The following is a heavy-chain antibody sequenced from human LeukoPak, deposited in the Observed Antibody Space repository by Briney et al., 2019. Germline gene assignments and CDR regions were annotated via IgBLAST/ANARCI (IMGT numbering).Heavy chain of an antibody. CDR2: IKQDGTEK. Sequence: GGSLRLSCAASGFTFSGYWMTWVRQAPGQGLEWVGNIKQDGTEKYYVDSVKGRFTISRDNAKTSLYVQMNRLRAEDTAIYYCARWEYTSGWYYIDSWGQGTLVTVSS. V-gene: IGHV3-7*01. D-gene: IGHD6-19*01. J-gene: IGHJ4*02. CDR1: GFTFSGYW. CDR3: ARWEYTSGWYYIDS.